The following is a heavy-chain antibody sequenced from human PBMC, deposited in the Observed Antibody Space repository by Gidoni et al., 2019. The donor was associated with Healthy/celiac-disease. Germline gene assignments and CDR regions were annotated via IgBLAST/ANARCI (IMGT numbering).Heavy chain of an antibody. CDR3: AKAHSSSVSWFDP. V-gene: IGHV3-23*01. Sequence: EVQLLEYGGGLVEPGGSLRLSCAASGFTFSSYAMSWVRQAPGKGLEWVSAISGSGGSTYYADSVKGRFTISRDNSKNTLYLQMNSLRAEDTAVYYCAKAHSSSVSWFDPWGQGTLVTVSS. D-gene: IGHD6-13*01. CDR2: ISGSGGST. CDR1: GFTFSSYA. J-gene: IGHJ5*02.